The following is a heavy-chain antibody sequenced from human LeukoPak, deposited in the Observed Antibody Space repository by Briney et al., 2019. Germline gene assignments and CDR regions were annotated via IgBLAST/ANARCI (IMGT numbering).Heavy chain of an antibody. CDR2: ISAGGGST. Sequence: GGSLRLSCAASRFTFTSYAMSWVREAPGKGREWVSAISAGGGSTYYADSVKGRFTISRDNSKNTLYLQMNSLRSEDTAVYYCAKDRVRVSYWGQGTLVTVSS. D-gene: IGHD2/OR15-2a*01. CDR3: AKDRVRVSY. V-gene: IGHV3-23*01. CDR1: RFTFTSYA. J-gene: IGHJ4*02.